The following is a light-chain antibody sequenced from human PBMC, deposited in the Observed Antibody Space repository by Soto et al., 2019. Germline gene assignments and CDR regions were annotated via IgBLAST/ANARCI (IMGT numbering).Light chain of an antibody. CDR3: MQGTHWPYT. V-gene: IGKV2-30*01. CDR2: QIS. J-gene: IGKJ2*01. CDR1: QSLVYKNGNTY. Sequence: DVVMTQSPLSLPVTLGQPASISCKSSQSLVYKNGNTYFSWLQQRPGQSPRRLIYQISIRDSGVPDRFSGSGSGTDFTLKISRVEAEDVGVYYCMQGTHWPYTFGQGTKLEIK.